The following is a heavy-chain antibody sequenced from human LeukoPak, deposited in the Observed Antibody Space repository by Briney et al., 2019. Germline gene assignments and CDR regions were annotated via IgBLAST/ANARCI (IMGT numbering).Heavy chain of an antibody. V-gene: IGHV3-48*02. J-gene: IGHJ3*02. CDR2: ISSSSSTI. CDR3: ARDGMVRGVIIWDAFDI. Sequence: GGSLRLSYAASGFTFSSYSMNWVRQAPGKGLEWVSYISSSSSTIYYADSVKGRFTISRDNAKNSLYLQMNSLRDEDTAVYYCARDGMVRGVIIWDAFDIWGQGTMVTVSS. D-gene: IGHD3-10*01. CDR1: GFTFSSYS.